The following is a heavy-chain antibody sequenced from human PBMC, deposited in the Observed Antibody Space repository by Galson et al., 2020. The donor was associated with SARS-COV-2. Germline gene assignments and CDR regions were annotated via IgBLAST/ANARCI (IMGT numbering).Heavy chain of an antibody. CDR3: ARDRRGSGWPATFDA. D-gene: IGHD6-19*01. V-gene: IGHV4-61*08. Sequence: ASETLSLTCSVSGGSVTSGSSGGYYWAWIRQPPGKGLEWIGHVYYSGNTVYNPSLQSRVTISIDTSRDQFSLKLSSVTAADTALYYCARDRRGSGWPATFDAWGQGTLVTVAS. CDR1: GGSVTSGSSGGYY. J-gene: IGHJ4*02. CDR2: VYYSGNT.